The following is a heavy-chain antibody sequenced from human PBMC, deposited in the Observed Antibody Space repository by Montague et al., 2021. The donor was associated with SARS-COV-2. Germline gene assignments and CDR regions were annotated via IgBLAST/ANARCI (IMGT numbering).Heavy chain of an antibody. Sequence: TLSLTCTVSGGSISSGSYYCSWIWQPPGKGLEWIGRIYTSGTTYYNFSLTSRVTISVDTSKNQFSLKLTSVTAADTAVYYCARGDSGSWADLDNWGQGRLVTVSS. CDR3: ARGDSGSWADLDN. CDR1: GGSISSGSYY. J-gene: IGHJ4*02. V-gene: IGHV4-61*02. D-gene: IGHD1-26*01. CDR2: IYTSGTT.